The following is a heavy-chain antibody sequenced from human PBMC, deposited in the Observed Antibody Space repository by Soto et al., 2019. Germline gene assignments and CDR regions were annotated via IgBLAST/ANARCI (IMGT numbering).Heavy chain of an antibody. CDR3: AREGGDLNWFDP. D-gene: IGHD4-17*01. CDR1: GFTFSSYS. J-gene: IGHJ5*02. V-gene: IGHV3-48*01. Sequence: EVQLVESGGGLVQPGGSLRLSCAASGFTFSSYSMNWVRQAPGKGLEWVSYISSSSSNICSADSVKGRFTISRDNDNNTRYLQINSLRAEDTAVYYCAREGGDLNWFDPRGQRTQLTVST. CDR2: ISSSSSNI.